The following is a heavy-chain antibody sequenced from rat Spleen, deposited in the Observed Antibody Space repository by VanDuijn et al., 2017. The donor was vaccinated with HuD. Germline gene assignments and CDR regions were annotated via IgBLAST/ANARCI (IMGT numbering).Heavy chain of an antibody. J-gene: IGHJ4*01. Sequence: EVQLVESGGGLVQPGRSLKLSCVASGFTFNNYWMTWIRQAPGKGLEWVASISTSGGSTYYRDSVKGRFTISRDNAKSTLYLQMDSLRSEDTATYYCARHYVPPYYVMDAWGQGASVTVSS. CDR1: GFTFNNYW. D-gene: IGHD1-6*01. CDR2: ISTSGGST. CDR3: ARHYVPPYYVMDA. V-gene: IGHV5-31*01.